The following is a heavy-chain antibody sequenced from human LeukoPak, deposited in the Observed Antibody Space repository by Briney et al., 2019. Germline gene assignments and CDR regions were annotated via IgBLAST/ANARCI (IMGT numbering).Heavy chain of an antibody. CDR1: GFTFSNAW. V-gene: IGHV3-30*18. Sequence: PGGSLRLSCTASGFTFSNAWMSWVRQAPGKGLEWVAVISYDGSNKYYADSVKGRFTISRDNSKNTLYLRMNSLRAEDTAVYYCAKDHCSSTSCYFGYWGQGTLVTVSS. CDR3: AKDHCSSTSCYFGY. J-gene: IGHJ4*02. CDR2: ISYDGSNK. D-gene: IGHD2-2*01.